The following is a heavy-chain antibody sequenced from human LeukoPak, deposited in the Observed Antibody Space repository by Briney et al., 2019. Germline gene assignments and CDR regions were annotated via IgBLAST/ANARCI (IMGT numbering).Heavy chain of an antibody. D-gene: IGHD3-22*01. Sequence: SVKVSCKASGGTFSSYAISWVRQAPGQGLEWMGGIIPIFGTANYAQKFQGRVMITADESTSTAYMELSSLRSEDTAVYYCAREGDSSGMFDYWGQGTLVTVSS. CDR3: AREGDSSGMFDY. CDR1: GGTFSSYA. V-gene: IGHV1-69*13. J-gene: IGHJ4*02. CDR2: IIPIFGTA.